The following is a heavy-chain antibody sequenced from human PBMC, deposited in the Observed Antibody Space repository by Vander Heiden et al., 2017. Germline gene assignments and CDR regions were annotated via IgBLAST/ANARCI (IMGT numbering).Heavy chain of an antibody. CDR3: VREERDGYNYYYFHY. J-gene: IGHJ4*02. CDR1: GGSCSGYY. CDR2: IKHSGST. V-gene: IGHV4-34*01. D-gene: IGHD5-12*01. Sequence: QVQLPQWGAGLLKPSETLSLTCAVYGGSCSGYYWSWIRQPPGKGLEWIGEIKHSGSTNYNPSLKSRVTISVDTSKNQFSLKLSSVTAADTAVYYCVREERDGYNYYYFHYWGQGTLVTVSS.